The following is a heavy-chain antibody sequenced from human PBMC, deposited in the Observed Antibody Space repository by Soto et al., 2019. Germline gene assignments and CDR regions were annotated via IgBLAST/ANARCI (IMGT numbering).Heavy chain of an antibody. CDR3: ARDKGTTCLDT. Sequence: QAQLVESGGGVVQPGRSLRLSCAASGLPFSASGMHWVRQAPGKGLEWVAVIWSDGSKEYYADSVKGRFTITRDNSKNMIFLQMDSLRAEDTAVYYCARDKGTTCLDTWGQGNMVTVSS. V-gene: IGHV3-33*01. CDR1: GLPFSASG. CDR2: IWSDGSKE. J-gene: IGHJ5*02. D-gene: IGHD1-26*01.